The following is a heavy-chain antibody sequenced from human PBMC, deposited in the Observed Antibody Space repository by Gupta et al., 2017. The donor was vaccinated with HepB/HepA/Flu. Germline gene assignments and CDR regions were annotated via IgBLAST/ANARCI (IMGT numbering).Heavy chain of an antibody. V-gene: IGHV3-11*01. Sequence: QVQLMESGGGLVKPGGSLRLSCSASGFIFNDYYMSWIRQASGKGLEWVSYISSSGSNIYYADSVKGRFTISRDNAKNSLYLQMNSLRAEDTAVYYCARDITHRTTVTYYYGMDVWGPGTTVTVSS. J-gene: IGHJ6*02. CDR3: ARDITHRTTVTYYYGMDV. CDR2: ISSSGSNI. CDR1: GFIFNDYY. D-gene: IGHD4-4*01.